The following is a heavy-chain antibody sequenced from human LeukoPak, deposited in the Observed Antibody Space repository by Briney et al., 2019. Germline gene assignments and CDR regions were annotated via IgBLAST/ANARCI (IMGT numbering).Heavy chain of an antibody. CDR3: AKNLNYYDSSGYPGPFDI. J-gene: IGHJ3*02. CDR2: ISWNSGSI. CDR1: GFTFDDYA. V-gene: IGHV3-9*01. Sequence: GGPLRLSCAASGFTFDDYAMHWVRQAPGKGLEWVSGISWNSGSIGYADSVKGRFTISRDNAKNSLYLQMNSLRAEDTALYYCAKNLNYYDSSGYPGPFDIWGQGTMVTVSS. D-gene: IGHD3-22*01.